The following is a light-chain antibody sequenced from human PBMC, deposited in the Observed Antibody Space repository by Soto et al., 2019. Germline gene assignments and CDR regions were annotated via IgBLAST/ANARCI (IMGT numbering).Light chain of an antibody. J-gene: IGKJ4*01. V-gene: IGKV3-11*01. CDR2: DAS. Sequence: EIVLTQSPATLSLSPGDRATLSCRASQSVSSYLAWYQQKPGQAPRLLIYDASNRATGIPARFSGSESGTDFTLTIRSLEPEDFAVYYCQQRSNWPPTFGGGTKVEIK. CDR3: QQRSNWPPT. CDR1: QSVSSY.